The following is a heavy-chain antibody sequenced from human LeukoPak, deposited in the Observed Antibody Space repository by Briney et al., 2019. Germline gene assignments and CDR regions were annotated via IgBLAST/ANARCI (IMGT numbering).Heavy chain of an antibody. CDR2: IYHSGST. J-gene: IGHJ2*01. V-gene: IGHV4-38-2*01. CDR1: VYSNSHGQY. CDR3: AITPHYDRRGLVNFWYFDH. Sequence: SGALSLTRLVSVYSNSHGQYWGWIRQAPGKGLEGVGSIYHSGSTDYNPSLKSRVTISVDTSKNQFSLNLSSVNAADTAVYYCAITPHYDRRGLVNFWYFDHWGRGTLVTVSS. D-gene: IGHD3-22*01.